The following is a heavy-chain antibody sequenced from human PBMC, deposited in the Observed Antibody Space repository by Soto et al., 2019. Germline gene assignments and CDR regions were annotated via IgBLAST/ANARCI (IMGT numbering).Heavy chain of an antibody. CDR1: GFTFSSYA. CDR2: ISGSGGST. CDR3: AKVIGYCSSTSCYEDY. D-gene: IGHD2-2*03. V-gene: IGHV3-23*01. J-gene: IGHJ4*02. Sequence: GGSLRLSCAASGFTFSSYAMSWVRQAPGKGLEWVSAISGSGGSTYYADSVKGRFTISRDNSKNTLYLQMNSLRAEDTAVYYCAKVIGYCSSTSCYEDYWGQGTLVTVSS.